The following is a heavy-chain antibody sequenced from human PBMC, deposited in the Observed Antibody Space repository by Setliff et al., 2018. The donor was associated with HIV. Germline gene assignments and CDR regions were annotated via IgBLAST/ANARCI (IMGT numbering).Heavy chain of an antibody. CDR3: AKGDLVVIPAAISKYYYYMDV. V-gene: IGHV1-69*06. CDR2: IIPIFGTT. Sequence: SVKVSCKSSGGTFSRHTISWVRQAPGQGLEWMGGIIPIFGTTNYAQKFQGRVAMTSDTSTTTAYMELRSLRSDDTAMYYCAKGDLVVIPAAISKYYYYMDVWGKGTSVTVSS. CDR1: GGTFSRHT. J-gene: IGHJ6*03. D-gene: IGHD2-2*01.